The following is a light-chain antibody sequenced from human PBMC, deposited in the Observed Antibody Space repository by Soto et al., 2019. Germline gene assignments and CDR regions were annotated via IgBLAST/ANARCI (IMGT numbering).Light chain of an antibody. CDR3: SPYTSSSTYV. CDR1: SSDVGSYNR. J-gene: IGLJ1*01. Sequence: QSALTQPPSVSGSPGQSVTISCTGTSSDVGSYNRVSWYQQPPGTAPKLMIYEVSNRPSGVPDRFSGSKSGSTASLTISGLQAEDEADYYCSPYTSSSTYVFGTGTKVTV. V-gene: IGLV2-18*02. CDR2: EVS.